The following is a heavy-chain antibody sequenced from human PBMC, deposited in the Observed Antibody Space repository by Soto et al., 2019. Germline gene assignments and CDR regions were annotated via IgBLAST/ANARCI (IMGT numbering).Heavy chain of an antibody. V-gene: IGHV1-24*01. CDR2: FDPEDGET. CDR1: GYTLTELS. Sequence: ASVKVSCKVSGYTLTELSMHWVRQAPGKGLEWMGGFDPEDGETIYAQKFQGRVTMTEDTSTDTAYMELSSLRSEDTAVYYCATGVVRGSRGSYYGIYYFDYWGQGTLVTV. D-gene: IGHD1-26*01. CDR3: ATGVVRGSRGSYYGIYYFDY. J-gene: IGHJ4*02.